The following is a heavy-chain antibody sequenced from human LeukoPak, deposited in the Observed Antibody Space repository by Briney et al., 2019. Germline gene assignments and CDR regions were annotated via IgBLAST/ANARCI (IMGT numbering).Heavy chain of an antibody. V-gene: IGHV4-59*12. CDR2: IYYSGST. D-gene: IGHD3-10*01. Sequence: PSETLSLTCTVSGGSISSYYWSWIRQPPGKGLEWIGNIYYSGSTNYNPSLKSRVTISVDTSKNQFSLKLSSVTAADTAVYYCARRARRRFGELKYNWFDPWGQGTLVTVSS. CDR1: GGSISSYY. CDR3: ARRARRRFGELKYNWFDP. J-gene: IGHJ5*02.